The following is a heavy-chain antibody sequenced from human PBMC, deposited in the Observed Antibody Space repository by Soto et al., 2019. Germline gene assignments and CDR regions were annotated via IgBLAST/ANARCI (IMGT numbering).Heavy chain of an antibody. Sequence: GASVKVSWKVSGYTLTELSMHWVRQAPGKGLEWMGGFDPEDGETIYAQKFQGRVTMTEDTSTDTAYMELSSLRSEDTAVYYCATASSSGYAYWFDPWGQGTLVTVSS. CDR3: ATASSSGYAYWFDP. CDR2: FDPEDGET. J-gene: IGHJ5*02. D-gene: IGHD3-22*01. CDR1: GYTLTELS. V-gene: IGHV1-24*01.